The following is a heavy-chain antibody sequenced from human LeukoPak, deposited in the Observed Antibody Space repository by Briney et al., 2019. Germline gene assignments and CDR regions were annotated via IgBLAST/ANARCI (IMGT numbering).Heavy chain of an antibody. CDR3: ARVVREGDCGGDCYSDAFDI. Sequence: SETLSLTCTVSGGSISSYYWSWIRQPAGKGLEWIGRIYTSGSTNYNPSLKSRVTMSVDTSKNQFSLKLSSVTAADTAVYYCARVVREGDCGGDCYSDAFDIWGQGTMVTVSS. D-gene: IGHD2-21*01. CDR2: IYTSGST. J-gene: IGHJ3*02. V-gene: IGHV4-4*07. CDR1: GGSISSYY.